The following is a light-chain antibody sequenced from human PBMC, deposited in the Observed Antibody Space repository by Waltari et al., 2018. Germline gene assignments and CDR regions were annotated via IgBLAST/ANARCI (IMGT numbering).Light chain of an antibody. V-gene: IGKV4-1*01. CDR3: QQYYTTVTVT. Sequence: DIVMTQSPDSLAVSLGERATVSCKSSRSILKGSDNKNYLAWYQQKLGQPPKLLIDWASTRESGVPDRFSGSGSGTDFTLTISSLQAEDVAVYYCQQYYTTVTVTFGGGTKVEVK. CDR1: RSILKGSDNKNY. CDR2: WAS. J-gene: IGKJ4*01.